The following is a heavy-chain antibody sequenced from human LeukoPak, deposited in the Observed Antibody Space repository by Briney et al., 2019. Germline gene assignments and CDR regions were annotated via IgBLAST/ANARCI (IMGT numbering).Heavy chain of an antibody. CDR3: ARGQGEILTGYYEFDY. Sequence: GASVTVSCKASGYTFTSYDINWVRQAPGQGLEWMGWMNPNSGNTGYAQKFQGRVTMTRNTSISTAYMELSSLRSEDTAVYYCARGQGEILTGYYEFDYWGQGTLVTVSS. V-gene: IGHV1-8*01. D-gene: IGHD3-9*01. CDR2: MNPNSGNT. J-gene: IGHJ4*02. CDR1: GYTFTSYD.